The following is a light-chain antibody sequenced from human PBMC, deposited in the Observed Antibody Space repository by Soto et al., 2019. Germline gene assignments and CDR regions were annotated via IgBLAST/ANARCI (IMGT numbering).Light chain of an antibody. CDR3: QASRV. CDR1: KLGDKY. CDR2: QDS. J-gene: IGLJ2*01. Sequence: SYELTQPPSVSVSPGQTASITCSGDKLGDKYACWYQQKPGQSPVLVIYQDSKRPSGIPERFSGSNSGNTATLTISGTQAMDEADYYCQASRVFGGGTKVTVL. V-gene: IGLV3-1*01.